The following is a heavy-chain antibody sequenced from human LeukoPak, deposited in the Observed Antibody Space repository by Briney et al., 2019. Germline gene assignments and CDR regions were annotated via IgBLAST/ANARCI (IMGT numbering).Heavy chain of an antibody. CDR3: ASFSIAVAGTRGAFDI. V-gene: IGHV3-64*01. Sequence: GGXLRLSCAASGFTFSSYAMHWVRQAPGKGLEYVSAISSNGGSTYYANSVKGRFTISRDNSKNTLYLQMGRLRAEDMAVYYCASFSIAVAGTRGAFDIWGQGTMVTVSS. CDR1: GFTFSSYA. CDR2: ISSNGGST. J-gene: IGHJ3*02. D-gene: IGHD6-19*01.